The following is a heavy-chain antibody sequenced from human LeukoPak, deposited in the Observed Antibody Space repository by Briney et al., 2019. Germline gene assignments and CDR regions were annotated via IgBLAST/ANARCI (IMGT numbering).Heavy chain of an antibody. J-gene: IGHJ4*02. CDR2: IYHTGST. CDR3: ARSREYYGSGSYWIDY. D-gene: IGHD3-10*01. Sequence: PSETLSLTCTVSGDSISSGYYWGWIRQPPGKGLEWIASIYHTGSTDYNPSLKSRVTISVDTSKNHLSLKLSSVTAADTAVYYCARSREYYGSGSYWIDYWGQGTLVTVSS. CDR1: GDSISSGYY. V-gene: IGHV4-38-2*02.